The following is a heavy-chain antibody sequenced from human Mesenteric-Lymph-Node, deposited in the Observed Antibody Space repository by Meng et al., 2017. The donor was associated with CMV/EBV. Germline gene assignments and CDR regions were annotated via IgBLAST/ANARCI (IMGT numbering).Heavy chain of an antibody. CDR2: IYYSGST. J-gene: IGHJ4*02. D-gene: IGHD2-2*01. V-gene: IGHV4-39*07. CDR3: ARGLQLLHTFDY. CDR1: GGSISSSSYY. Sequence: GSLRLSCTVSGGSISSSSYYWGWIRQPPGKGLEWIGSIYYSGSTYYNPSLKSRVTISVDTSKNQFSLKLSSVTAADTAVYYCARGLQLLHTFDYWGQGTLVTVSS.